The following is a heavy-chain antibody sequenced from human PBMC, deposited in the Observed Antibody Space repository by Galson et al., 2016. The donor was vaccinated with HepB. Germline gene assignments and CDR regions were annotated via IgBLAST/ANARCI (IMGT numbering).Heavy chain of an antibody. CDR3: TKDIRTNWGFPADY. CDR1: GFIVSSYG. V-gene: IGHV3-23*01. J-gene: IGHJ4*02. D-gene: IGHD7-27*01. Sequence: SLRLSCAASGFIVSSYGMSWVRQAPGKGLEWVSGISARGSSTQYSHSVKGRFTISRDTSKNTLYLQMNSQGAEDTAVYYCTKDIRTNWGFPADYWGQGTLVTVSS. CDR2: ISARGSST.